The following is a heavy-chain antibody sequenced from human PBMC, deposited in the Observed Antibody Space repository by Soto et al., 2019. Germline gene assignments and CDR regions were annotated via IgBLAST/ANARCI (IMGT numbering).Heavy chain of an antibody. CDR2: IFYNGSA. J-gene: IGHJ4*02. CDR3: ARAGHFHISTGFDY. Sequence: QVQLQESGPGLVKPSQTLSLTCTVSGDFISRGGYYWNWIRQHPGKGLEWIGYIFYNGSAYYNPSLKSRVSISMDTSKKQFSLRLTSVTAADTAMYYCARAGHFHISTGFDYWGQGTLVTVSS. D-gene: IGHD3-9*01. CDR1: GDFISRGGYY. V-gene: IGHV4-31*03.